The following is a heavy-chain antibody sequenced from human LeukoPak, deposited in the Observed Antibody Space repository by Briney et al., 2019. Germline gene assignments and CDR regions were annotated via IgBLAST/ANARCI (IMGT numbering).Heavy chain of an antibody. CDR3: ARDRLYYFGSGNYYSFDI. Sequence: PSETLSLTCTVSGGSISGYHWSWIRQPPGKGLEWIGSVSYSGSTNYNPSLKTRVTISVDTSKIQFSLKVGSVAAADTAVYYCARDRLYYFGSGNYYSFDIWGQGTLVTVSS. D-gene: IGHD3-10*01. J-gene: IGHJ4*02. CDR1: GGSISGYH. CDR2: VSYSGST. V-gene: IGHV4-59*01.